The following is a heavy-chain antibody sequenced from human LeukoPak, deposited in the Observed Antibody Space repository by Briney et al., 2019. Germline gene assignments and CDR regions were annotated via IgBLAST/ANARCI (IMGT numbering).Heavy chain of an antibody. D-gene: IGHD4-17*01. CDR2: IYTTGST. J-gene: IGHJ3*02. CDR3: ARDRVTVTDDAFDI. CDR1: GGSFSGYY. V-gene: IGHV4-4*07. Sequence: PSETLSLTCAVYGGSFSGYYWSWIRQPAGKGLEWIGRIYTTGSTNFNPSLKSRVTMSVDTSKNQFSLKLSSVTAADTAMYYCARDRVTVTDDAFDIWGQGTMVTVSS.